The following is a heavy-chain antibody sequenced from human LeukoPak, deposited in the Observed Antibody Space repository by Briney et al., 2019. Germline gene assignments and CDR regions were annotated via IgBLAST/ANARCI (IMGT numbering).Heavy chain of an antibody. CDR2: INSDGRST. CDR1: GFTFSSYW. V-gene: IGHV3-74*01. D-gene: IGHD2-21*01. J-gene: IGHJ4*02. CDR3: VRDVWGDRDSYFDY. Sequence: GGSLRLSCAASGFTFSSYWMHWVRQAPGKGLVWVSRINSDGRSTSYADSVTGRFAMSRDNAKITLYLQMNSLRAEDTAVYYCVRDVWGDRDSYFDYWGQGTLVTVSS.